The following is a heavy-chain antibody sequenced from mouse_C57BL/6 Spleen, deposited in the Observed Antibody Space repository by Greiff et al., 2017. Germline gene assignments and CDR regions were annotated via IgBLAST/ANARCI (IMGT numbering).Heavy chain of an antibody. CDR1: GYAFSSYW. Sequence: VQLQQSGAELVKPGASVKISCKASGYAFSSYWMNWVKQRPGKGLEWIGQIYPGDGDTNYNGKFKGKATLTADKSSSTAYMQLSSLTSEDSAVYFCARPSVVATDFDYWGQGTTLTVSS. CDR3: ARPSVVATDFDY. CDR2: IYPGDGDT. J-gene: IGHJ2*01. V-gene: IGHV1-80*01. D-gene: IGHD1-1*01.